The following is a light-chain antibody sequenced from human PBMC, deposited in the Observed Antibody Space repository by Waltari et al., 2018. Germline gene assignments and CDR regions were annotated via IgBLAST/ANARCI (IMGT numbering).Light chain of an antibody. V-gene: IGLV2-11*01. J-gene: IGLJ1*01. CDR1: SNDIGIYNY. CDR2: DVV. Sequence: QAALTQPPSVSGSPGQSVTISCTGTSNDIGIYNYVSWYQQHPDKAPKLMIYDVVKRPSGVSDRFSAAKSGNTASLTSSGLQTGEEAHYFCSSYAGANTFVFGSGTRLTVL. CDR3: SSYAGANTFV.